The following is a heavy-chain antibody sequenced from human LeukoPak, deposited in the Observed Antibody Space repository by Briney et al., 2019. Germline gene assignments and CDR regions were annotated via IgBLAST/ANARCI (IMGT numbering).Heavy chain of an antibody. Sequence: SQTLSLTCTVSGGSISSGGYYWSWIRQHPGKGLEWSGYIYYSGSTYYNPSLKSRVTISVDTSKNQFSLKLSSVTAADTAVYYCAREGIGSGSYYNINWFDPWGQGTLVTVSS. CDR2: IYYSGST. V-gene: IGHV4-31*03. CDR3: AREGIGSGSYYNINWFDP. J-gene: IGHJ5*02. CDR1: GGSISSGGYY. D-gene: IGHD3-10*01.